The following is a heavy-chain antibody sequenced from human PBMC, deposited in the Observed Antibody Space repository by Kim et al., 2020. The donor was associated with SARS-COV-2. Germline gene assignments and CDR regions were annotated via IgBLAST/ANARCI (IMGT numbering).Heavy chain of an antibody. CDR2: ISYDGSNK. V-gene: IGHV3-30-3*01. D-gene: IGHD2-21*01. J-gene: IGHJ4*02. Sequence: GGSLRLSCAASGFTFSSYAMHWVRQAPGKGLEWVAVISYDGSNKYYADSVKGRFTISRDNSKNTLYLQMNSLRAEDTAVYYCARGGDIVVVIATRKAGYFDYWGQGTLVTVSS. CDR1: GFTFSSYA. CDR3: ARGGDIVVVIATRKAGYFDY.